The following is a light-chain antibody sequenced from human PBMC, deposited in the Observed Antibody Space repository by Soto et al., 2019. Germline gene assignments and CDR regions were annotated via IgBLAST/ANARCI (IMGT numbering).Light chain of an antibody. CDR2: DAS. CDR1: QSVSSY. V-gene: IGKV3-11*01. J-gene: IGKJ5*01. Sequence: EIVLTQSPATLSLSPGERATLSCRASQSVSSYLAWYQQKPGQAPRHLIYDASNRATGIPARFSGSGSGTDFTLTISSLEPEDFAVYYCQHRSNWPITFGQGTRLEIK. CDR3: QHRSNWPIT.